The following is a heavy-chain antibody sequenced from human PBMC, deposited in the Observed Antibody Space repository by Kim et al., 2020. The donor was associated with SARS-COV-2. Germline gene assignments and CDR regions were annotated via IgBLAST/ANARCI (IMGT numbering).Heavy chain of an antibody. D-gene: IGHD4-17*01. CDR3: ARGSDYGDYVGAFDI. J-gene: IGHJ3*02. V-gene: IGHV1-69*01. Sequence: QKFQGRVTITADESTSTAYMELSSLRSEDTAVYYCARGSDYGDYVGAFDIWGQGTMVTVSS.